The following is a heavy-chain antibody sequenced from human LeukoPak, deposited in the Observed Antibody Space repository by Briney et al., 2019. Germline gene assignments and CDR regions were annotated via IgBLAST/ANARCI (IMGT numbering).Heavy chain of an antibody. J-gene: IGHJ4*02. CDR1: GYTFTGYY. D-gene: IGHD3-3*01. CDR3: ARAVRGSGHSPNDY. Sequence: GASVKVSCKASGYTFTGYYMHWVRQAPGQGLEWMGWINPNSGGTNYAQKFQGRVTMTRDTSISTAYMELSRLRSDDTAVYYCARAVRGSGHSPNDYWGQGTLVTVCS. V-gene: IGHV1-2*02. CDR2: INPNSGGT.